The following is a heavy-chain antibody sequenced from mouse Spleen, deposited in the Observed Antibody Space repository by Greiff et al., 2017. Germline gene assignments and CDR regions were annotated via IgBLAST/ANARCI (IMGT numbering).Heavy chain of an antibody. CDR3: ARRPYYRYDGGYAMDY. V-gene: IGHV5-9*04. CDR1: GFTFSSYA. Sequence: EVKLVESGGGLVKLGGSLKLSCAASGFTFSSYAMSWVRQTPEKRLEWVATISSGGGNTYYPDSVKGRFTISRDNDKNTLYLQMSSLKSEDTAMYYCARRPYYRYDGGYAMDYWGQGTSVTVSS. CDR2: ISSGGGNT. D-gene: IGHD2-14*01. J-gene: IGHJ4*01.